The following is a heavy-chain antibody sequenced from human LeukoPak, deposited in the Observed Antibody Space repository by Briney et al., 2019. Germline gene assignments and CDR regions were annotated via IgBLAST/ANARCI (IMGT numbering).Heavy chain of an antibody. CDR2: IKQDGSEK. CDR1: GFTFSGYW. CDR3: ARPTVAKNWFDP. Sequence: PGGSLRLTCAASGFTFSGYWMSWVRQAPGKGLEWVANIKQDGSEKYYVDSVKGRFTISRDNAKNSLYLQMNSLRAEDTAVYYCARPTVAKNWFDPWGQGTLATVSS. V-gene: IGHV3-7*01. D-gene: IGHD4-23*01. J-gene: IGHJ5*02.